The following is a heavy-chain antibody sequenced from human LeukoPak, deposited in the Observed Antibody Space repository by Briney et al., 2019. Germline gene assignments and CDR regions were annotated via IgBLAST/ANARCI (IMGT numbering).Heavy chain of an antibody. D-gene: IGHD1-26*01. CDR3: ARVGGATWNGWFDP. V-gene: IGHV4-39*07. J-gene: IGHJ5*02. CDR2: IYYSGST. Sequence: SETLSLTCAVYGGSFSSYYWGWIRQPPGKGLEWIGSIYYSGSTYYNPSLKSRVTISVDTSKNQFSLKLSSVTAADTAVYYCARVGGATWNGWFDPWGQGTLVTVSS. CDR1: GGSFSSYY.